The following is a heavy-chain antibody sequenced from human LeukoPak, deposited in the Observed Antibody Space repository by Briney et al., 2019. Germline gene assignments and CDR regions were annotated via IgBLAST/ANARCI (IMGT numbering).Heavy chain of an antibody. CDR3: AKSGGYGLIDY. CDR2: IYSSGST. CDR1: GVSISSSSYY. J-gene: IGHJ4*01. D-gene: IGHD6-25*01. V-gene: IGHV4-39*01. Sequence: SEALSLTCNVSGVSISSSSYYWGWIRQPPGKGLEWIGSIYSSGSTYYNSSLKSRVTISIDTSKNQVSLKMSSVTAADTAVYYCAKSGGYGLIDYWGQGTLVTVSS.